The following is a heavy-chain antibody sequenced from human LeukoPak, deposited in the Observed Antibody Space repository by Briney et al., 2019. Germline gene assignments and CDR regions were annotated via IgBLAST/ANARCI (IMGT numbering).Heavy chain of an antibody. V-gene: IGHV3-23*01. CDR2: ISGSGGST. CDR1: GFTFSSYA. D-gene: IGHD4-17*01. CDR3: ARDEGVTTYYYYYYGMDV. Sequence: GGSLRLSCAASGFTFSSYAMSWVRQAPGKGLEWVSAISGSGGSTYYADSVKGRFTISRDNSKNTLYLQMNSLRAEDTAVYYCARDEGVTTYYYYYYGMDVWGQGTTVTVSS. J-gene: IGHJ6*02.